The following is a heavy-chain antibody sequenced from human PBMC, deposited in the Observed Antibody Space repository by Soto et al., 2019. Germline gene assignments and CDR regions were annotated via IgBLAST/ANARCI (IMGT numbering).Heavy chain of an antibody. CDR1: GFTFSSYG. V-gene: IGHV3-33*01. CDR3: ARDSRKPYYFDY. Sequence: PGGSLRLSCAASGFTFSSYGMHWVRQAPGKGLEWVAVIWYDGSNKYYADSVKGRFTISRDNSKNTLYLQMNSLRAEDTAVYYCARDSRKPYYFDYWGQGTLVTVYS. CDR2: IWYDGSNK. J-gene: IGHJ4*02.